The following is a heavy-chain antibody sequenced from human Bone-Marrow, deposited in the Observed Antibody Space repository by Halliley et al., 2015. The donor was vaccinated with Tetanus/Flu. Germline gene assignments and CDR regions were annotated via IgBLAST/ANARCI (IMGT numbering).Heavy chain of an antibody. J-gene: IGHJ4*02. Sequence: TLSLTCTVSGASVSSGGYYWNWIRQHPGKGLEWIGYIYNSGSTYYNPSLKSRVIISVDTSKKYFSLKLNSVTAADTAVYYCARGECLWNPRQFFFDHWGQGTLVIVSS. CDR1: GASVSSGGYY. D-gene: IGHD1-1*01. CDR3: ARGECLWNPRQFFFDH. CDR2: IYNSGST. V-gene: IGHV4-31*03.